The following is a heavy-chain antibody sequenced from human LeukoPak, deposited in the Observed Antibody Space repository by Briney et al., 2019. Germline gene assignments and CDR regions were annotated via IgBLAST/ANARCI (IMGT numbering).Heavy chain of an antibody. CDR2: ISSSGRTT. V-gene: IGHV3-48*03. D-gene: IGHD1-1*01. CDR1: GFAFSSSE. Sequence: GGSLRLSCAASGFAFSSSEMNWVRQAPGRGLEWISYISSSGRTTYYADSVKGRFTISRDNAKNSLYLQMNSLRAEDTAVYYCARVFSNPTGNDYWGQGTLVTVSS. J-gene: IGHJ4*02. CDR3: ARVFSNPTGNDY.